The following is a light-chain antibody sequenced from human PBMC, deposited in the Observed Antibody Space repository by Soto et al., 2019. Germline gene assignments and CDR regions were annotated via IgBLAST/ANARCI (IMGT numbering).Light chain of an antibody. Sequence: QLVLTQPPSASGTPGQRVTISCSGSSSNIGSNYVYWYQQLPGTAPKLLIYRNNQRPSGVPDRFSGSKSGTSASLAISGLRSEDEADYYCAAWDDSLSKVFGGGTKVTV. CDR2: RNN. CDR1: SSNIGSNY. J-gene: IGLJ2*01. CDR3: AAWDDSLSKV. V-gene: IGLV1-47*01.